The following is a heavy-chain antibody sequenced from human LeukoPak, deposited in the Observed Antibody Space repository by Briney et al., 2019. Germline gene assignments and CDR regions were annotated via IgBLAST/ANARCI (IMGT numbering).Heavy chain of an antibody. D-gene: IGHD6-19*01. CDR2: ISGSGGST. CDR1: GFTFSSYA. J-gene: IGHJ3*02. CDR3: ARSSGWFGDAFDI. Sequence: PGGSLRLSCAASGFTFSSYAMSWVRQTPGQGLEWVSAISGSGGSTYYADSVKGRLAISRDNSNNTLCLQRHSLRAEDKAVSYCARSSGWFGDAFDIWGQGTMVTISS. V-gene: IGHV3-23*01.